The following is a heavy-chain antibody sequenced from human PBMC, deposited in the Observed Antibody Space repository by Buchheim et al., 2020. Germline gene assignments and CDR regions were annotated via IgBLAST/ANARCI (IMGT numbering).Heavy chain of an antibody. J-gene: IGHJ1*01. CDR3: ARGYSSSWSPEYLQH. CDR1: GFTFSTYA. Sequence: QVQLVESGGGVVQPGRSLRLSCAASGFTFSTYAMYWVRQAPGKGLEWVAVISYDGSNKYYADSVKGRFTISRDNSKNTLYLQMNSLRADDTALYYCARGYSSSWSPEYLQHWGQGTL. D-gene: IGHD6-13*01. V-gene: IGHV3-30-3*01. CDR2: ISYDGSNK.